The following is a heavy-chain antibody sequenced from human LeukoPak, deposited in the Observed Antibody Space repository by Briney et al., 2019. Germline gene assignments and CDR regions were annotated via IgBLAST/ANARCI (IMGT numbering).Heavy chain of an antibody. J-gene: IGHJ4*02. V-gene: IGHV3-23*01. CDR2: ISGSGGST. Sequence: GGSLRLSCAASGFTFSTYATSWVRQAPGKGLEWVSSISGSGGSTYYADSVKGRFTISRDNAKNSLYLQMNSLRAEDTAVYYCARTVVGDYWGQGTLVTVSS. CDR3: ARTVVGDY. CDR1: GFTFSTYA. D-gene: IGHD4-23*01.